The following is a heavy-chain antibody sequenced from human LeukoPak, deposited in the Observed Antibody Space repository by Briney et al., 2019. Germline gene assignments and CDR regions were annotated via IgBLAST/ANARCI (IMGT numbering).Heavy chain of an antibody. D-gene: IGHD4-23*01. V-gene: IGHV4-4*02. CDR2: IYHSGST. J-gene: IGHJ4*02. Sequence: SETLSLTCAVSGGSISSSNWWSWVRQPPGQGLEWIGEIYHSGSTNYNPSLKSRVTISVDRSKNQSSLKLSSVTAADTAVYYCATNGGSSNFDSWGQGTLVTVSS. CDR3: ATNGGSSNFDS. CDR1: GGSISSSNW.